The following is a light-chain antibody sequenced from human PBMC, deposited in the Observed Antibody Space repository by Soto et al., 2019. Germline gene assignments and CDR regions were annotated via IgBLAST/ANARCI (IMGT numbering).Light chain of an antibody. J-gene: IGKJ4*01. CDR1: QSVSSTY. V-gene: IGKV3-20*01. CDR2: DVS. Sequence: EIVLTQSPGTLSLSPGERATFSCRASQSVSSTYLAWYQQKPGQAPRLLVYDVSTRATGIPDRFSGSGSGTDFTLTISRLEPEDFAVYYCQQYVTSPPRLTFGGGTKVEIK. CDR3: QQYVTSPPRLT.